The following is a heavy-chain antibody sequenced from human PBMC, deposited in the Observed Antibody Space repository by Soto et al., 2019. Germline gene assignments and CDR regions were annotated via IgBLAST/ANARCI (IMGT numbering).Heavy chain of an antibody. J-gene: IGHJ4*02. CDR3: VGQLLEPRDS. Sequence: QVQLVQSGAAMREPWSSVRVSCKASGGSLDSLTISWLRQSPGQGLEWLESIIPVVSMASSAEKVQDRIKIDANKSTNSIYMEVTNLRSYDTAMYYCVGQLLEPRDSWGQGTPIIVSS. CDR2: IIPVVSMA. D-gene: IGHD2-2*01. V-gene: IGHV1-69*02. CDR1: GGSLDSLT.